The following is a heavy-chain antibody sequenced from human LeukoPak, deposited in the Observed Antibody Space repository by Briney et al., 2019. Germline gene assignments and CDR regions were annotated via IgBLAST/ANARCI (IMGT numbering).Heavy chain of an antibody. J-gene: IGHJ4*02. CDR3: VRDMDRGQWLVRPYN. D-gene: IGHD6-19*01. V-gene: IGHV1-2*02. CDR2: IDPKSGGT. Sequence: GASVKVSCKASGYTFTSYAMNLVRQAPGQGLEWMRLIDPKSGGTKYAQKVQGSVTMTRDMSINTAYMDLRRLKSDDTAVYYCVRDMDRGQWLVRPYNWGQGTLVTVSS. CDR1: GYTFTSYA.